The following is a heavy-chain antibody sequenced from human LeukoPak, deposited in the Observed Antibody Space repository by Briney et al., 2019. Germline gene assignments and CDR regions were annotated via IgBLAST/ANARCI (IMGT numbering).Heavy chain of an antibody. CDR2: IKTDGSEK. J-gene: IGHJ5*02. V-gene: IGHV3-7*03. CDR1: GFTFNNYA. D-gene: IGHD3-9*01. CDR3: ARDYTGYFP. Sequence: PGGSLRPSCAASGFTFNNYAMSWVRQAPGKGLEWVANIKTDGSEKYYVDSVKGRFTISRDNAKNSLYLQMNSLRAEDTAVYYCARDYTGYFPWGQGTLVIVSS.